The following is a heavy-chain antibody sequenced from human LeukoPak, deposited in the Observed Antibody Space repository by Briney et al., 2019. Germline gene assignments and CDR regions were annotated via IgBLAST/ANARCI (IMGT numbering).Heavy chain of an antibody. Sequence: GGSLRLSCAASGFTFSSYSMNWVRQAPGKGLEWVSSISSSSSYIYYADSVKGRFTISRDNAKNSLYLQMNSLRAEDTAVYYCARDYDSSGYYYYYYGMDVWGQGTTVTVSS. CDR3: ARDYDSSGYYYYYYGMDV. J-gene: IGHJ6*02. D-gene: IGHD3-22*01. V-gene: IGHV3-21*01. CDR1: GFTFSSYS. CDR2: ISSSSSYI.